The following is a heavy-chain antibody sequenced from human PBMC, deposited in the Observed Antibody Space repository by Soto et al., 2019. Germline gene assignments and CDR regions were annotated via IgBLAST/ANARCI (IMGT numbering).Heavy chain of an antibody. CDR2: IYYSGST. CDR3: ARGSYYDSSGNWFDP. D-gene: IGHD3-22*01. CDR1: GGSISSGGYY. Sequence: SETLSLTCTVSGGSISSGGYYWSWIRHHPGKGLEWIGYIYYSGSTYYNPSLKSRVTISVDTSKNQFSLKLSSVTAADTAVYYCARGSYYDSSGNWFDPWGQGTLVTVSS. V-gene: IGHV4-31*03. J-gene: IGHJ5*02.